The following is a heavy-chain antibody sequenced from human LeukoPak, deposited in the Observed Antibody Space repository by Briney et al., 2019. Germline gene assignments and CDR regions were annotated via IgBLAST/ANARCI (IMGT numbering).Heavy chain of an antibody. D-gene: IGHD1-26*01. Sequence: IPSETLSLTCTVSGGSTSSSSYYSGWLRQPPGKGLEWIGRIYYSGSTYYNPSLKSRATISVDTSKNQFSLKLSSVAAADTAVYYCARHVSGSYTFDYWGQGTLVTVSS. V-gene: IGHV4-39*01. CDR1: GGSTSSSSYY. CDR2: IYYSGST. CDR3: ARHVSGSYTFDY. J-gene: IGHJ4*02.